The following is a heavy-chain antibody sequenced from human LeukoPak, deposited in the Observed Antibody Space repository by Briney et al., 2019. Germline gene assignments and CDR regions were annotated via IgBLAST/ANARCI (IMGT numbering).Heavy chain of an antibody. V-gene: IGHV3-30*02. CDR1: GFTFSTYG. J-gene: IGHJ4*02. CDR3: AKARRGSYDYVSLYYFDY. Sequence: GGSLRLSCAVSGFTFSTYGMHWVRQAPGKGPEWVAFIRYDGSNKYYADSVKGRFTISRDNSKNTLYLQMNSLRAEDTAVYYCAKARRGSYDYVSLYYFDYWGQGTLVTVSS. D-gene: IGHD3-16*01. CDR2: IRYDGSNK.